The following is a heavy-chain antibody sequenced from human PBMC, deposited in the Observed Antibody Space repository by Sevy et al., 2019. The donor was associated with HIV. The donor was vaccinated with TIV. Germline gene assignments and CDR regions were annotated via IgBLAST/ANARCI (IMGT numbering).Heavy chain of an antibody. CDR2: ISNDGSDK. Sequence: GGSLRLSCAAAGFTFSRYGMHWARQAPGKGLEWVAVISNDGSDKEYADSVKGRFTVSRDNSKDTVYRQMNSLRLEDTAVYYCANSRGRYEGSSWLYYYYIMDVWGQGTTVTVSS. V-gene: IGHV3-30*18. CDR3: ANSRGRYEGSSWLYYYYIMDV. D-gene: IGHD6-13*01. J-gene: IGHJ6*02. CDR1: GFTFSRYG.